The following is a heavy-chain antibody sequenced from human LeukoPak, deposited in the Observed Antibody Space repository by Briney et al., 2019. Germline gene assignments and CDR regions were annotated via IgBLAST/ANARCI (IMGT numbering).Heavy chain of an antibody. CDR2: ISWDGGST. CDR1: GFTFDDYT. V-gene: IGHV3-43*01. D-gene: IGHD5-18*01. Sequence: GGSLRLSCAASGFTFDDYTMHWVRQAPGKGLEWVSLISWDGGSTYYADSVKGRFTISRDNSKNSLYLQMNSLRTEGTALYYCAKSDGYLTLTPYYFDYWGQGTLVTVSS. J-gene: IGHJ4*02. CDR3: AKSDGYLTLTPYYFDY.